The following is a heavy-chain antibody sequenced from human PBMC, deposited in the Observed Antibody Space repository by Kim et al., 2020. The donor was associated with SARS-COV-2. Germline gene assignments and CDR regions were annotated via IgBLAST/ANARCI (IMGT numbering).Heavy chain of an antibody. V-gene: IGHV1-18*01. CDR1: GYTFTSYG. Sequence: ASVKVSCKASGYTFTSYGISWVRQAPGQGLEWMGWISAYNGNTNYAQKLQGRVTMTTDTSTSTAYMELRSLRSDDTAVYYCARANPAMRPRKLLWLEREVINWFDPWGQGTLVTVSS. CDR3: ARANPAMRPRKLLWLEREVINWFDP. D-gene: IGHD3-10*01. J-gene: IGHJ5*02. CDR2: ISAYNGNT.